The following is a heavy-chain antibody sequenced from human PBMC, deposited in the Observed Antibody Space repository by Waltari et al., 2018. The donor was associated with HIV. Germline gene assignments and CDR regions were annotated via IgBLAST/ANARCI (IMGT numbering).Heavy chain of an antibody. V-gene: IGHV1-45*02. Sequence: QMQLVQSGAEVKKTGSSVKVSCKASGYTFTYRYLHWVRQAPGQALEWMGWITPFNGNTNYAQKFQDRVTITRDRSMSTAYMELSSLRFEDTAMYYCARSRDYGSDKDYDMDVWGQGTTVTVSS. J-gene: IGHJ6*02. CDR3: ARSRDYGSDKDYDMDV. D-gene: IGHD3-10*01. CDR2: ITPFNGNT. CDR1: GYTFTYRY.